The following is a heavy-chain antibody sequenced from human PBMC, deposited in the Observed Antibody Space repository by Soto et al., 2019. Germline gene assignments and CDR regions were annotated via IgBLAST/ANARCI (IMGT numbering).Heavy chain of an antibody. V-gene: IGHV4-59*08. D-gene: IGHD7-27*01. CDR2: IYYGGST. J-gene: IGHJ4*02. Sequence: PSETLSLTCTGSCDSISTDYWSWIRQSPGKGLEWIGFIYYGGSTNYNPSLKSRVTISVDTPKNQFSLKLSSVTAADTAVYYCAKNWNWGSLVHWGQGTLVTSPQ. CDR3: AKNWNWGSLVH. CDR1: CDSISTDY.